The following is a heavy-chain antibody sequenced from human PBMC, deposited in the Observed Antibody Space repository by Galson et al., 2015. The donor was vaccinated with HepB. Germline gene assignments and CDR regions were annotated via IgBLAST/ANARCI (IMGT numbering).Heavy chain of an antibody. CDR1: GYIFTSYY. Sequence: SVKVSCKASGYIFTSYYVHWVRQAPGQGLEWMGIIDPSGGRTTYAQKFQGRVTMTRDTSTSTVYMELSSLRSEDTAVYYCARTLRFLEWLRTNYLDYWGQGTLVTVSS. J-gene: IGHJ4*02. CDR3: ARTLRFLEWLRTNYLDY. V-gene: IGHV1-46*01. CDR2: IDPSGGRT. D-gene: IGHD3-3*01.